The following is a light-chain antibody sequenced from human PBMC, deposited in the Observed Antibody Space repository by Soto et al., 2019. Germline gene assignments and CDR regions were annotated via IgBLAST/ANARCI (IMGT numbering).Light chain of an antibody. CDR1: RSNIGAGYD. Sequence: QSVLTQPPSVSGAPGQRVTISCTGSRSNIGAGYDVHWYQQLPGTAPKLLIYGNSNRPSGVPDRFSGSKSGTSASLAITGLQAEDEADYYCQSDDNSQSGWVFGGGTQLTVL. CDR2: GNS. J-gene: IGLJ3*02. CDR3: QSDDNSQSGWV. V-gene: IGLV1-40*01.